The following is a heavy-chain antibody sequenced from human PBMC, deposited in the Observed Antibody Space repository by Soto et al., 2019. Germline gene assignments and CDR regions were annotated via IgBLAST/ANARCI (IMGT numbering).Heavy chain of an antibody. Sequence: EVQFVESGGGLVQPGGSLRLSCAGSGFTFSGYWMTWVRQPPGKGLEWVASVNQDGTQKFYVDSVKGRFTISRDNAKNSLFLQMISLRAEDTAVYYCARWESSDWYLGIWGQGTLVTVSS. CDR3: ARWESSDWYLGI. D-gene: IGHD6-19*01. V-gene: IGHV3-7*03. CDR1: GFTFSGYW. J-gene: IGHJ4*02. CDR2: VNQDGTQK.